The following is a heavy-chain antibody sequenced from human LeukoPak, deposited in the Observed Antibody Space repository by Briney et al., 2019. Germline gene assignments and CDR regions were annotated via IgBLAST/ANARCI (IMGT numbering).Heavy chain of an antibody. Sequence: SETLSLTCAVNGGPSSGYSWSWSRHPPGKGLDWIGEINHSGSTNYNPSLKSRVTISVDTSKNQFSLKLSSVTAADTAVYYCARGWYSSGWFDYWGQGTLVTVSS. J-gene: IGHJ4*02. CDR2: INHSGST. CDR1: GGPSSGYS. D-gene: IGHD6-19*01. CDR3: ARGWYSSGWFDY. V-gene: IGHV4-34*01.